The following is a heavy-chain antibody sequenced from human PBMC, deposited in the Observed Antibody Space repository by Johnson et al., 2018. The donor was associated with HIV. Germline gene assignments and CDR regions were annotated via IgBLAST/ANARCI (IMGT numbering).Heavy chain of an antibody. CDR3: VCLRAWTFDI. V-gene: IGHV3-62*03. CDR1: GFTFSSSA. CDR2: ISTSGDTV. J-gene: IGHJ3*02. Sequence: EVQLVESGGGLVQPGGSLRLSCAASGFTFSSSAMHWVHQAPGKGLEWVSVISTSGDTVLYTDSVKGRFTISRDNAKNSLYLQMQSLRAEDTAVYYCVCLRAWTFDIWGQGTMVTVSS. D-gene: IGHD3-10*01.